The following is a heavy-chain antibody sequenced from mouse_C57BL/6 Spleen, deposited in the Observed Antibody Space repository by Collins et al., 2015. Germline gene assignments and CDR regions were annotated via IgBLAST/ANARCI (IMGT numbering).Heavy chain of an antibody. CDR2: ISSGGGST. J-gene: IGHJ1*01. Sequence: EVQAGGVWGGLVKPGGSLKLSCAASGFAFSSYDMSWVRQTPEKRLEWVAYISSGGGSTYYPDTVKGRFTISRDNAKNTLYLQMSSLKSEDTAMYYCARHPYYYGSSLYWYFDVWGAGTTVTVSS. D-gene: IGHD1-1*01. V-gene: IGHV5-12-1*01. CDR3: ARHPYYYGSSLYWYFDV. CDR1: GFAFSSYD.